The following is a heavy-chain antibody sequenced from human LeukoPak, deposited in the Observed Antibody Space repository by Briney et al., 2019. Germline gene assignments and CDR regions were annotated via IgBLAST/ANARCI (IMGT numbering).Heavy chain of an antibody. CDR3: AKARAGTYGEFFDY. J-gene: IGHJ4*02. Sequence: GGSLRLSCAASGFTFSAYNMHWVRQAPGKGLEWLAVISYHESDKYYADSVKGRFTISRDNPKNTLYLEMISLRPEDTAIYYCAKARAGTYGEFFDYWGQGALVTVSS. CDR2: ISYHESDK. V-gene: IGHV3-30*01. CDR1: GFTFSAYN. D-gene: IGHD3-10*01.